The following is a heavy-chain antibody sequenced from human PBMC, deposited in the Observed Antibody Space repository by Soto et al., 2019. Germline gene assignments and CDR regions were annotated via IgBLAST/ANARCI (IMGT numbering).Heavy chain of an antibody. CDR1: GFIFRSHG. J-gene: IGHJ4*02. D-gene: IGHD5-18*01. Sequence: QVQLVESRGGVVQPGKSLRLSCAVSGFIFRSHGMHWVRQAPGKGLEWLAVISNDGNTKYYADSVKGRFTLSRDNSKDTLDLQMTTLRPEDTAVYYCAKDREDTAMTFDYWGQGTLVIVSS. CDR3: AKDREDTAMTFDY. V-gene: IGHV3-30*18. CDR2: ISNDGNTK.